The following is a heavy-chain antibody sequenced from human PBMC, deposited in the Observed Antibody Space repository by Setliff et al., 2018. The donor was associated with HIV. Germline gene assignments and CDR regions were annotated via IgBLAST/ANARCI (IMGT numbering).Heavy chain of an antibody. Sequence: SETLSLTCAVYGGSFSGYYLSWIRQPPGKGLEWIGEINHSGSTNYNPSLKSRVTISVDTSKNQFSLKLSSVTAADTAVYYCATYADRESNRFDPWGQGILVTVSS. J-gene: IGHJ5*02. D-gene: IGHD3-10*01. V-gene: IGHV4-34*01. CDR1: GGSFSGYY. CDR3: ATYADRESNRFDP. CDR2: INHSGST.